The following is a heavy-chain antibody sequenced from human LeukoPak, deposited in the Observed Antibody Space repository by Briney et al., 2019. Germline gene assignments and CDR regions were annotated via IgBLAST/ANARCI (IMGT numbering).Heavy chain of an antibody. J-gene: IGHJ4*02. CDR3: ARKRARFGEFDY. Sequence: KASETLSLTCAVYGGSFSGYYWSWIRQPPGKGLEWIGEINHSGSTNYNPSLKSRVTISVDTPKNQFSLKLSSVTAADTAVYYCARKRARFGEFDYWGQGTLVTVSS. D-gene: IGHD3-10*01. V-gene: IGHV4-34*01. CDR2: INHSGST. CDR1: GGSFSGYY.